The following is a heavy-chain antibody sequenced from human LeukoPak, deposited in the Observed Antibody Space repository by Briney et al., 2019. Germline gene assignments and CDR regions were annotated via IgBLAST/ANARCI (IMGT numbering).Heavy chain of an antibody. V-gene: IGHV4-34*01. Sequence: SETLSLTCTVYGGSFSGYYWTWIRQSPGKGLEWIGEINHSGTTNYNPSLKSRVSVSVDTSKSQISLTLNSVTAADSAVYYCARYGLEFVADTNMNYYYMDVWGKGTTVTVSS. CDR1: GGSFSGYY. CDR3: ARYGLEFVADTNMNYYYMDV. D-gene: IGHD3-10*01. J-gene: IGHJ6*03. CDR2: INHSGTT.